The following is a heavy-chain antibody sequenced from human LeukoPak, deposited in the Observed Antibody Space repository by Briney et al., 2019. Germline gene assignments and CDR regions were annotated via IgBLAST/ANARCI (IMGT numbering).Heavy chain of an antibody. CDR3: AREVYPLQEFDY. Sequence: SETLSLTCTVTGGPISSYYWSWIRQPPGKGLEWIGYIYYRGSTNYNPSLKSRVTISVDTSKNQFSLKLSSVTAADTAVYYCAREVYPLQEFDYWGQGTLVTVSS. V-gene: IGHV4-59*01. CDR2: IYYRGST. J-gene: IGHJ4*02. CDR1: GGPISSYY. D-gene: IGHD5/OR15-5a*01.